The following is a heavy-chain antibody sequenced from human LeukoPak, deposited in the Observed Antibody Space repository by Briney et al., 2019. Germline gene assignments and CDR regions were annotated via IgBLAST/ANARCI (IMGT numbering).Heavy chain of an antibody. D-gene: IGHD2-15*01. V-gene: IGHV3-23*01. CDR3: AKGGASGPGGTQRYFDY. J-gene: IGHJ4*02. Sequence: PGGSLRLSCAASGFTFSSYAMSWVRQAPGKGLEWVSAISGSGGSTYYADSVKGRFTISRDNSKNTLYLQMNSLRAEDTAVYYCAKGGASGPGGTQRYFDYWGQGTLVTVSS. CDR1: GFTFSSYA. CDR2: ISGSGGST.